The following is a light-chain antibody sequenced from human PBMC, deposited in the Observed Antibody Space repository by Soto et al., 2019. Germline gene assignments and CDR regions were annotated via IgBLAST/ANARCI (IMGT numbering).Light chain of an antibody. Sequence: QSARTQTASVXVSPGRASTISCSGTRSNIGGYNVVSWYQQDPGKAPKVIVYEGIKRPSGVSDRFSGSTSGSTASLTISGIQAEDEAEYYCCLYVGATTYVFGSGTKVTVL. CDR1: RSNIGGYNV. V-gene: IGLV2-23*01. CDR3: CLYVGATTYV. CDR2: EGI. J-gene: IGLJ1*01.